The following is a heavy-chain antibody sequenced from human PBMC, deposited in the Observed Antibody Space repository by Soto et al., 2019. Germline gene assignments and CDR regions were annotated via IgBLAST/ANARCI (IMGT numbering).Heavy chain of an antibody. Sequence: QVQLVQSGAEVKKPGASMRVSCKASGYTFTSYYIHWVRQAPGQGLEWMGIMNPSGGSTYYADSVKGRFTISRDNSKNTLYLQMNSLRAEDTAVYYCARVYSSGWSVVWAFDYWGQGTLVTVSS. CDR1: GYTFTSYY. CDR2: MNPSGGST. J-gene: IGHJ4*02. V-gene: IGHV1-46*04. CDR3: ARVYSSGWSVVWAFDY. D-gene: IGHD6-19*01.